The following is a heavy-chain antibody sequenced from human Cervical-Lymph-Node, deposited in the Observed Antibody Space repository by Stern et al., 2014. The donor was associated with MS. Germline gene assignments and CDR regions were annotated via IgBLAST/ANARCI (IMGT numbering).Heavy chain of an antibody. CDR2: IYYSGST. D-gene: IGHD5-24*01. Sequence: QVQLQESGPGLVKPSETLSLTCTVSGGSISSSSYYWGWIRQPPGKGLEWIGRIYYSGSTYYNPSLQSRVTLSVDPPKTQFSLNLIFGAAADTAVYYCARQEVEMATIIDYWGQGTLVTVSS. CDR1: GGSISSSSYY. J-gene: IGHJ4*02. V-gene: IGHV4-39*01. CDR3: ARQEVEMATIIDY.